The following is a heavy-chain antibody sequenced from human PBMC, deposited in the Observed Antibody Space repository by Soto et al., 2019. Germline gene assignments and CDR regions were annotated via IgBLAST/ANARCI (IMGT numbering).Heavy chain of an antibody. D-gene: IGHD3-22*01. CDR1: GYTFTDYY. Sequence: GASVKVSCKASGYTFTDYYVHWVRQAPGQGLEWMGWINPNSVGTKSAQKFQGRVTMTRDTSISTAYMELSRLRSDDTVVYYCARRKGDYYDSSGYHYYFDYWGQGTLVTVSS. CDR3: ARRKGDYYDSSGYHYYFDY. J-gene: IGHJ4*02. V-gene: IGHV1-2*02. CDR2: INPNSVGT.